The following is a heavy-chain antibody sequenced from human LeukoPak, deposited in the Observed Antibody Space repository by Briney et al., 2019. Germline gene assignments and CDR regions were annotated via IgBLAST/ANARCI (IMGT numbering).Heavy chain of an antibody. CDR3: ARVDYDSSGPDY. V-gene: IGHV3-21*01. D-gene: IGHD3-22*01. CDR2: ISSSSSYI. Sequence: GGSLRLSCAASGFTFSGYRMNWVRQAPGEGLEWVSSISSSSSYIYYADSVKGRFTISRDNAKNSMYLQMNSLRAEDTAVYYCARVDYDSSGPDYWGQGTLVTVSS. CDR1: GFTFSGYR. J-gene: IGHJ4*02.